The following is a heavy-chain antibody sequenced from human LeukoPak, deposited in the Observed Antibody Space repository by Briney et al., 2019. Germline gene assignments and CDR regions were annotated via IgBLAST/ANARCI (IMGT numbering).Heavy chain of an antibody. CDR1: GGSISSGDYY. CDR2: IYYSGST. D-gene: IGHD1-20*01. V-gene: IGHV4-30-4*01. Sequence: PSETLSLTCTVSGGSISSGDYYWSWIRQPPGKGLEWIGYIYYSGSTYYNPSLKSRVTISVDPSKNQFSLKLSSVTAADTAVYYCARSYNWNDGFDYWGQGTLVTVSS. CDR3: ARSYNWNDGFDY. J-gene: IGHJ4*02.